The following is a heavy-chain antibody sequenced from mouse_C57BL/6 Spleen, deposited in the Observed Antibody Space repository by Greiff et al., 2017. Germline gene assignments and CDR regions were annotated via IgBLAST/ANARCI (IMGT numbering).Heavy chain of an antibody. V-gene: IGHV1-7*01. CDR2: INPSSGDT. J-gene: IGHJ4*01. Sequence: QVQLQQSGAELAKPGASVKLSCKASGYTFTSYWMHWVKQRPGQGLEWIGYINPSSGDTKYTQKFKDKATVTADKSSSTAYMPLSSLTCEDSAVYYCAREGDDDYAYDDWGQGISVTVSS. D-gene: IGHD2-3*01. CDR1: GYTFTSYW. CDR3: AREGDDDYAYDD.